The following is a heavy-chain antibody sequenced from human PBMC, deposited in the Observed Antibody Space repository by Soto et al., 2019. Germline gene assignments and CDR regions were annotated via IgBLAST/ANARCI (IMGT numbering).Heavy chain of an antibody. CDR3: ARPSYYYDSSGYNTYGMDV. V-gene: IGHV1-69*13. CDR2: IIPIFGTA. Sequence: SVKVSYKASGDTFRSYAISWVRQAPGQGLEWMGGIIPIFGTANYAQKFQGRVTITADESTSTAYIELSSLRSEDTAVYYCARPSYYYDSSGYNTYGMDVWGQGTTVTVFS. D-gene: IGHD3-22*01. CDR1: GDTFRSYA. J-gene: IGHJ6*02.